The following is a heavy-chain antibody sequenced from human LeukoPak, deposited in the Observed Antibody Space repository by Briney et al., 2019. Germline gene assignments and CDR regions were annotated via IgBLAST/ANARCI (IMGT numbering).Heavy chain of an antibody. J-gene: IGHJ3*02. V-gene: IGHV3-30-3*01. CDR3: ASPGREPRDAFDI. D-gene: IGHD1-26*01. Sequence: SLRLPCAASGFTFSSYAMHWVRQAPGKGLEWVAVISYDGSNKYYADSVKGRFTISRDNSKNTLYLQMNSLRAEDTAVYYCASPGREPRDAFDIWGQGTMVTVSS. CDR1: GFTFSSYA. CDR2: ISYDGSNK.